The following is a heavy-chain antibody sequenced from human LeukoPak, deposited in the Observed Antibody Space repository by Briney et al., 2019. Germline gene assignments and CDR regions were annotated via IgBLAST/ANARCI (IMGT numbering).Heavy chain of an antibody. CDR1: GFSFSTYW. CDR3: ASDRFTRGHY. CDR2: INQDGSAK. D-gene: IGHD2-2*01. V-gene: IGHV3-7*01. Sequence: GGSLRLSCAASGFSFSTYWMSWVRQAPGKGLEWVANINQDGSAKYYVASVKGRFTISRDNTDISLYLQMNSLRAEDTGVYYCASDRFTRGHYWGQGTLVTVSS. J-gene: IGHJ4*02.